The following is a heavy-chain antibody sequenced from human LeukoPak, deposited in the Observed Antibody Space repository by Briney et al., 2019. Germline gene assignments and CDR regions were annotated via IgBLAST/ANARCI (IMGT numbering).Heavy chain of an antibody. CDR2: IRYDGSNK. J-gene: IGHJ4*02. D-gene: IGHD2-2*01. Sequence: GGSLRLSCAASGFTFSNYGMSWVRQAPGKGLEWVAFIRYDGSNKYYAGSVKGRFTISRDNSKNTLYLQMNSLRAEDTAVYYCAKALRPYCSSTSCQTFDYWGQGTLVTVSS. V-gene: IGHV3-30*02. CDR1: GFTFSNYG. CDR3: AKALRPYCSSTSCQTFDY.